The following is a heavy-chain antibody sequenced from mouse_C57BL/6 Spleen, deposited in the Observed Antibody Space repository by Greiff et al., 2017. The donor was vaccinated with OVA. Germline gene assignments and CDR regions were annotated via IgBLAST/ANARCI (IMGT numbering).Heavy chain of an antibody. J-gene: IGHJ2*01. CDR2: INPNNGGT. Sequence: EVQLQQSGPELVKPGASVKISCKASGYTFTDYYMNWVKQSHGKSLEWIGDINPNNGGTSYNQKFKGKATLTVDKSSSTAYMELRSLTSEDSAVYYCARFITTVVPDYWGQGTTLTVSS. CDR1: GYTFTDYY. V-gene: IGHV1-26*01. D-gene: IGHD1-1*01. CDR3: ARFITTVVPDY.